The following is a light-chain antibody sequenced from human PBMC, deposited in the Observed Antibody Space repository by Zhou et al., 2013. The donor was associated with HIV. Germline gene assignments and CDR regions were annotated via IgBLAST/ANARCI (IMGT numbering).Light chain of an antibody. CDR2: AAS. J-gene: IGKJ5*01. CDR1: QSIRRF. V-gene: IGKV1-39*01. Sequence: DIQMTQSPSSLYASVGDRVIITCRASQSIRRFLNWYQQSPGKAPKLLIFAASRLHSGVPSRFSGHESGTDYTLTINSLQPEDFATYYCQQTYITPPITFGPGTQLEMK. CDR3: QQTYITPPIT.